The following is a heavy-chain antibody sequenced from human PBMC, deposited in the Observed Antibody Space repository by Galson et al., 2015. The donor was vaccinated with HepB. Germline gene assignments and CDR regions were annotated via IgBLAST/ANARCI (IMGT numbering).Heavy chain of an antibody. CDR1: GYNFNNYG. CDR3: ARDSRLELRLNNYFSYGMDV. V-gene: IGHV1-18*01. J-gene: IGHJ6*02. CDR2: FSGYDGST. Sequence: SVKVSCKASGYNFNNYGLSWLRQAPGPGLEWMGWFSGYDGSTNYAQKFQGRVTMTADASTGTAYLELRDLRSDDTAVYYCARDSRLELRLNNYFSYGMDVGGQGRAVTVSS. D-gene: IGHD1-1*01.